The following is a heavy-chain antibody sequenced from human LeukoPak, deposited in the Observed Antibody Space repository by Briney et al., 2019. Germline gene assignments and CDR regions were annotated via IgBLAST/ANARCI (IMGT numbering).Heavy chain of an antibody. V-gene: IGHV4-38-2*02. CDR3: ARHYYGSGSYGELDY. CDR2: IYHSGST. D-gene: IGHD3-10*01. CDR1: GYSISSGFY. J-gene: IGHJ4*02. Sequence: SETLSLTCTVSGYSISSGFYWGWIRQPPGKGLECIGSIYHSGSTYYNPSLKSRVTISVDTSKNQFSLKLSSVTAADTAVYYCARHYYGSGSYGELDYWGQGTLVTVSS.